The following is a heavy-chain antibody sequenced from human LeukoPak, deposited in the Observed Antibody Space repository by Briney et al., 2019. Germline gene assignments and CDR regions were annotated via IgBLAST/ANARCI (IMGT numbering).Heavy chain of an antibody. J-gene: IGHJ4*02. D-gene: IGHD6-13*01. CDR1: GFTFSSYA. CDR2: ISGSGGST. V-gene: IGHV3-23*01. CDR3: ARAGGIAAAAAVLD. Sequence: GGSLRLSCAASGFTFSSYAMSWVRQAPGKGLEWVSAISGSGGSTYYADSVKGRFTISRDNSKNTLYLQMNSLRAEDTAVYYCARAGGIAAAAAVLDWGQGTLVTVSS.